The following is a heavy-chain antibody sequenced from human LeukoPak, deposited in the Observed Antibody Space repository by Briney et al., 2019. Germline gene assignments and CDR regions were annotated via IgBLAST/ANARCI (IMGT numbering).Heavy chain of an antibody. CDR2: ITGSGDST. CDR3: ARGARIVGATGDAFDI. V-gene: IGHV3-23*01. CDR1: GFTFSNYA. J-gene: IGHJ3*02. D-gene: IGHD1-26*01. Sequence: GGSLRLSCAASGFTFSNYAMSWVRQAPGKGLEWVSTITGSGDSTYNADSVKGRFTISRDNSENTLYLQMNSLRAEDTAVYYCARGARIVGATGDAFDIWGQGTMVTVSS.